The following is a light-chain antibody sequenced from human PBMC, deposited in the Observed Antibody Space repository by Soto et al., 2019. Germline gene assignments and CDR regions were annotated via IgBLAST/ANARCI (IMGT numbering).Light chain of an antibody. Sequence: DIQMTQSPSTLSASVGDRVTITCRASQSINNWLAWYQQKPGKAPKILIYDASSLQSGVPSRFSGSRSGKEFPPTISSLQPDDFATYSCHQYDTYPRTSGQGPKVEIK. J-gene: IGKJ1*01. CDR3: HQYDTYPRT. CDR1: QSINNW. CDR2: DAS. V-gene: IGKV1-5*01.